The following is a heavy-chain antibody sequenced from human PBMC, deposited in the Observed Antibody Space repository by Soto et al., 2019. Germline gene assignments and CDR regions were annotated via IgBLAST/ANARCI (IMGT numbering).Heavy chain of an antibody. V-gene: IGHV3-7*01. CDR1: GFTFSSYW. Sequence: GGSLRLSCAASGFTFSSYWMSWVRQAPGKGLEWVANIKQDGSEKYYVDSVKGRFTISRDNAKNSRYLQMNSLRAEDTAVYYCARAPIPRDYYYYMDVWGKGTTVTVSS. CDR3: ARAPIPRDYYYYMDV. J-gene: IGHJ6*03. CDR2: IKQDGSEK.